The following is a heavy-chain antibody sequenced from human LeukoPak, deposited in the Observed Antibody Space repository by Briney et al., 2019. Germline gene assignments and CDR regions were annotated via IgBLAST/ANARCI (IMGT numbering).Heavy chain of an antibody. CDR1: GFTFSSFA. D-gene: IGHD4-17*01. CDR2: ISGSGGST. J-gene: IGHJ3*02. Sequence: GGSLRLSCTASGFTFSSFAMSWVRQAPGKGLEWVSSISGSGGSTQYAASVQGRFTISRDNSKNTLYLQMNSLRAEDTAVYYCAKDPNGDYIGTFDIWXQGTMVTVSS. CDR3: AKDPNGDYIGTFDI. V-gene: IGHV3-23*01.